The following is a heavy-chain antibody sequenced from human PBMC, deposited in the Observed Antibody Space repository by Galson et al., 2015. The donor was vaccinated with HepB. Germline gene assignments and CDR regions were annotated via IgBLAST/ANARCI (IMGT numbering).Heavy chain of an antibody. CDR1: GFTFSSYS. CDR3: ARAKQQWLEIFDY. CDR2: ISSSSSYI. V-gene: IGHV3-21*01. D-gene: IGHD6-19*01. J-gene: IGHJ4*02. Sequence: SLRLSCAASGFTFSSYSMNWVRQAPGKGLEWVSSISSSSSYIYYADSVKGRFTISRDNAKNSLYLQMNSLRAEDTAVYYCARAKQQWLEIFDYWGQGTLVTVSS.